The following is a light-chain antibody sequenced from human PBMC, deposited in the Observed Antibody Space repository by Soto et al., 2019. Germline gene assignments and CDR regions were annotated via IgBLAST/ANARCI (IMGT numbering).Light chain of an antibody. CDR1: QILVYSDGRAY. CDR3: MQGTHWPPT. J-gene: IGKJ1*01. V-gene: IGKV2-30*01. CDR2: KAS. Sequence: EVVMTQSPLSLPVTLGQPASISCRSSQILVYSDGRAYLSWFHQRPGQSPRRLISKASNRDSGVPDRFSASGSGTDFTLQINRVEAEDVGIYYCMQGTHWPPTFGRGTRVEIE.